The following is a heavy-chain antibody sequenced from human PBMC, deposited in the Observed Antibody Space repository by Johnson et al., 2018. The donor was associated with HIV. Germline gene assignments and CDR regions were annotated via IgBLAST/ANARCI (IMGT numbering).Heavy chain of an antibody. D-gene: IGHD6-19*01. CDR2: INWNGGST. Sequence: VQLVESGGGLVQPGWSLRLSCAASGFTFDDYGMSWVRQAPGKGLEWVSGINWNGGSTGYADSVKGRFTISRDNSKNTLYLQMNSLRPEDTAVYYCARGQVQWPASVNDAFDIWGQGTMVTVSS. V-gene: IGHV3-20*04. J-gene: IGHJ3*02. CDR1: GFTFDDYG. CDR3: ARGQVQWPASVNDAFDI.